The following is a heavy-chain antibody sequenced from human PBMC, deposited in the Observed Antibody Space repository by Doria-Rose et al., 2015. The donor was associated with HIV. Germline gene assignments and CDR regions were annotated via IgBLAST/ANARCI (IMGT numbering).Heavy chain of an antibody. Sequence: QVQLQESGPGLVKPSETLSLTCSVSGGSISHYYWSWIRQPPGKGLEYIGDIFYTGSTNYSHSLKSRVSISIDTSKNKFSLRLSSVTAADTAVYYCARVLSGTYDYWGQRTLVTVSS. D-gene: IGHD1-26*01. J-gene: IGHJ4*02. CDR2: IFYTGST. CDR1: GGSISHYY. V-gene: IGHV4-59*01. CDR3: ARVLSGTYDY.